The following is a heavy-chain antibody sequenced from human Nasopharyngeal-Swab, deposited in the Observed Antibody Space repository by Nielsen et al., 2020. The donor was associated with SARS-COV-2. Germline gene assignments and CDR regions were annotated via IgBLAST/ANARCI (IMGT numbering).Heavy chain of an antibody. CDR3: TRPWAAASGHTALFLGFDP. D-gene: IGHD2-2*01. V-gene: IGHV3-73*01. CDR2: IRSKANNYAT. Sequence: GESLKISCAASGSTFSGSAMHWVRQASGKGLEWVGRIRSKANNYATAYAASVKGRFTISRDDSKNTAYLQMNSLKTEDTAVYYCTRPWAAASGHTALFLGFDPWGQGTLVTVSS. J-gene: IGHJ5*02. CDR1: GSTFSGSA.